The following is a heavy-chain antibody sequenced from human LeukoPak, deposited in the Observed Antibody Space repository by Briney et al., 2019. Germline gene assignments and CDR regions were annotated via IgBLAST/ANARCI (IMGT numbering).Heavy chain of an antibody. CDR2: IYYSGST. CDR1: GGSISSYY. J-gene: IGHJ3*02. V-gene: IGHV4-59*01. Sequence: PSETLSLTCTVSGGSISSYYWSWIRQPPGKGLEWIGYIYYSGSTNYNLSLKSRVTISVDTSKNQFSLKLSSVTAADTAVYYCARGTVDTAMLGATIAFDIWGQGTMVTVSS. CDR3: ARGTVDTAMLGATIAFDI. D-gene: IGHD5-18*01.